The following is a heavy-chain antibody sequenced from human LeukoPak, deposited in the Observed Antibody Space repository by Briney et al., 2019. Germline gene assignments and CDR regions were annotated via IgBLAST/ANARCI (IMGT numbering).Heavy chain of an antibody. D-gene: IGHD1-26*01. Sequence: GGSLRLSCAASGFTFSSYNMNWVRQAPGKGLEWVSSISDYSSYIYYADSVKGRFTISRDNAKNSLFLQMNSLKTEDTAVYYCTCSGIVGATFDYWGQGTLVTVSS. CDR3: TCSGIVGATFDY. V-gene: IGHV3-21*04. J-gene: IGHJ4*02. CDR1: GFTFSSYN. CDR2: ISDYSSYI.